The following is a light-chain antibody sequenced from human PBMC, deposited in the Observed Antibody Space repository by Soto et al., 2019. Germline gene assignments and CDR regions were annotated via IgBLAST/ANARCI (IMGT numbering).Light chain of an antibody. CDR3: SSYGGSNNYVV. CDR1: SNDVGGYNY. V-gene: IGLV2-8*01. CDR2: EVN. J-gene: IGLJ2*01. Sequence: QSVLTQPPSASGSPGQSVTISCTGASNDVGGYNYVSWYQQHPGKAPKLMIYEVNKRPSGVPDRFSGSKSGNTASLTVSGLQAEDEADYYCSSYGGSNNYVVFGGGTQLTVL.